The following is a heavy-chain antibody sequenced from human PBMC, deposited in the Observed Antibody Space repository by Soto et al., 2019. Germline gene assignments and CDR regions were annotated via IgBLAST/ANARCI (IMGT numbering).Heavy chain of an antibody. Sequence: ASVKVSCKASGYTFTGYYMPWVRQAPGQGLECMGWISAYNGNTNYAQKLQGRVTMTTDTSTSTAYMELRSLRSDDTAVYYCARDYYDSSGYYFGGYWFDPWGQGTLVTVSS. J-gene: IGHJ5*02. CDR3: ARDYYDSSGYYFGGYWFDP. CDR2: ISAYNGNT. CDR1: GYTFTGYY. V-gene: IGHV1-18*04. D-gene: IGHD3-22*01.